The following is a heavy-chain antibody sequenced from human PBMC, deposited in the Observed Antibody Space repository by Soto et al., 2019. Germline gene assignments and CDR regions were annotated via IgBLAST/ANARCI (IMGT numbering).Heavy chain of an antibody. J-gene: IGHJ4*02. CDR2: ISSSSSSYI. V-gene: IGHV3-21*01. CDR3: ARGTYYYDSSGYSYYFDD. Sequence: GGSLRLSCAASGFTFSSYSMNWVRQAPGKGLEWVSSISSSSSSYIYYADSVKGRFTISRDNAKNSLYLQMNSLRAEDTAVYYCARGTYYYDSSGYSYYFDDWGQGTLVTVSS. CDR1: GFTFSSYS. D-gene: IGHD3-22*01.